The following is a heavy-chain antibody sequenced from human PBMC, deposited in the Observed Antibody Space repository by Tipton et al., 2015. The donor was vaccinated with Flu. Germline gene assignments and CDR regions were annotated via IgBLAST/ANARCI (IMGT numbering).Heavy chain of an antibody. CDR1: GGSISGYY. CDR3: ARSGDFYLNWFDP. V-gene: IGHV4-59*01. J-gene: IGHJ5*02. D-gene: IGHD2/OR15-2a*01. Sequence: TLSLTCTASGGSISGYYWGWIRQPPGKRLEWMGHIHHSGTTNYNPSLKSRVTMSADSPKNQLSLKLTSVTAADTAVYYCARSGDFYLNWFDPWGQGTLVTVSS. CDR2: IHHSGTT.